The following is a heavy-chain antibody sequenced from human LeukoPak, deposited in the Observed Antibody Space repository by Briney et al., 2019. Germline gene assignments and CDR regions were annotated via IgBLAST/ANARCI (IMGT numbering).Heavy chain of an antibody. V-gene: IGHV3-30-3*01. J-gene: IGHJ4*02. CDR2: ISYDGNHT. D-gene: IGHD3-22*01. Sequence: GRSLRLSCAASGFTFRNYAVHWVRQAPGKGLEWVAVISYDGNHTFYADSVKGRFTISRDNAKNSVYLQMNSLRDEDTAVYYCVRVGDYFDSGGYQGFDYWGQGTLVTVSS. CDR1: GFTFRNYA. CDR3: VRVGDYFDSGGYQGFDY.